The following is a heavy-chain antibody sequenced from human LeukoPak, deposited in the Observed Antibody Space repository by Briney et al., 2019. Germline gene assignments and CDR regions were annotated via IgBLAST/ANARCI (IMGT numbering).Heavy chain of an antibody. V-gene: IGHV3-30*18. CDR3: AKDNSSSFVY. D-gene: IGHD6-13*01. J-gene: IGHJ4*02. CDR1: GFTFSSYG. Sequence: GRSLRLSCAASGFTFSSYGMHWVRQAPGKGLEWVAVISYDGSNKYYADSVKGRFTISRDNSKNTLYLQMNSLRAEDTAVYYCAKDNSSSFVYWGQGTLVTVSS. CDR2: ISYDGSNK.